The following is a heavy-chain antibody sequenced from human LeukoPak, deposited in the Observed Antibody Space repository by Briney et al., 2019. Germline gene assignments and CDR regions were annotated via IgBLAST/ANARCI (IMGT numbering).Heavy chain of an antibody. Sequence: SETLSLTCTVSGGSISSSSYYWGWIRQPPGKGLEWIGSIYYSGSTYYNPSLKSRVTISVDTSKNQFPLKLSSVTAADTAVYYCARGRVGATTSFYYYYYMDVWGKGTTVTVSS. CDR3: ARGRVGATTSFYYYYYMDV. CDR1: GGSISSSSYY. V-gene: IGHV4-39*06. CDR2: IYYSGST. D-gene: IGHD1-26*01. J-gene: IGHJ6*03.